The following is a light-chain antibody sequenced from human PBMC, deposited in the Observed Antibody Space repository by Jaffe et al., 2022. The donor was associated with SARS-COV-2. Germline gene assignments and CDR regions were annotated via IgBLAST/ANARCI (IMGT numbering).Light chain of an antibody. CDR3: HQYYSIPLT. CDR1: QSLLYSSNNKNY. J-gene: IGKJ4*01. Sequence: DIVMTQSPDSLAVSLGERATINCKSSQSLLYSSNNKNYLAWYQQKPGQPPKLLIYWASTRESGVPDRFSGSGSGTDFTLTISSLQAEDVAIYYCHQYYSIPLTFGGGTKVEIK. CDR2: WAS. V-gene: IGKV4-1*01.